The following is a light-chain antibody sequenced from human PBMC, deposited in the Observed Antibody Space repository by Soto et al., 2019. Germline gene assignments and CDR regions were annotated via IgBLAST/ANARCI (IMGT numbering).Light chain of an antibody. CDR2: GAS. CDR3: QQYGSSLTWT. CDR1: QSVSSSY. J-gene: IGKJ1*01. V-gene: IGKV3-20*01. Sequence: EIVLTQSPGTLSLSPGERATLSCRASQSVSSSYLAWYLQKPGQAPRLLIYGASSRATGIPDRFSGSGSGTDFTLTISRLEPEDFAVYYCQQYGSSLTWTFGQGTKVDIK.